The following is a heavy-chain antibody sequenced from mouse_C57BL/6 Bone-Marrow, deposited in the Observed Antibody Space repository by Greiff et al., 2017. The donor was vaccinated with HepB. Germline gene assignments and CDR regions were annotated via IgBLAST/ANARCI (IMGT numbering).Heavy chain of an antibody. CDR3: ARNYGSSSYFDV. V-gene: IGHV7-3*01. D-gene: IGHD1-1*01. CDR1: GFTFTDYY. J-gene: IGHJ1*03. CDR2: IRNKANGYTT. Sequence: EVKVVESGGGLVQPGGSLSLSCAASGFTFTDYYMSWVRQPPGKALEWLGFIRNKANGYTTEYSASVKGRFTISRDNSQSILYLQMNALRAEDRATYYCARNYGSSSYFDVWGTGTTVTVSS.